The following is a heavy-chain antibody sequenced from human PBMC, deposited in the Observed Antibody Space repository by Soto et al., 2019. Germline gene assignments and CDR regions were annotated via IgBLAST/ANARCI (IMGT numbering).Heavy chain of an antibody. V-gene: IGHV1-69*02. CDR3: ARSKDYGEFDY. D-gene: IGHD4-17*01. Sequence: QVQLVQSGAEVKKPGSSVKVSCKASGGTFSSYTISWVRQAPGQGLEWMGRIIPILGIANYAQKFRGRVTITADKSTSTAYMELSSLRSEDTAVYYCARSKDYGEFDYWGQGTLVTVSS. J-gene: IGHJ4*02. CDR1: GGTFSSYT. CDR2: IIPILGIA.